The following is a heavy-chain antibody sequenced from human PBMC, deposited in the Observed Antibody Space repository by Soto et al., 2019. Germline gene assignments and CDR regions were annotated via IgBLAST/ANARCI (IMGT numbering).Heavy chain of an antibody. CDR2: INPATGAA. J-gene: IGHJ3*02. D-gene: IGHD3-3*01. CDR3: ARGGGVGVAGSAAFDM. Sequence: QLHLVQSGAVVKKPGASVTVSCSASGYPVTAYYMHWVRQAPGRGLEWMGGINPATGAAKYTQTFQGRVTMTRGTSTSTVFIELSGLTSEDTAAFYCARGGGVGVAGSAAFDMWGQGTLVTVSS. CDR1: GYPVTAYY. V-gene: IGHV1-2*02.